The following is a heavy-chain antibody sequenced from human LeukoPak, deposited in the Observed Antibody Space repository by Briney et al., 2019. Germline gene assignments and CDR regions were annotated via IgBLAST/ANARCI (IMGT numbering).Heavy chain of an antibody. Sequence: GGSLRLSCAASGFTFSSYSTNWVRQAPGKGLEWVSSISSSSSYIYYADSVKGRFTISRDNAKNSLYLQMNSLRAEDTAVYYCARGSGWYGEGNWFDPWGQGTLVTVSS. CDR1: GFTFSSYS. J-gene: IGHJ5*02. CDR2: ISSSSSYI. V-gene: IGHV3-21*01. CDR3: ARGSGWYGEGNWFDP. D-gene: IGHD6-19*01.